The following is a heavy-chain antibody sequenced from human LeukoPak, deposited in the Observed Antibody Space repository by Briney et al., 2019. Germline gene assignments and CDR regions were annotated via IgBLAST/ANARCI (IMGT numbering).Heavy chain of an antibody. D-gene: IGHD4-17*01. J-gene: IGHJ4*02. CDR3: AILTVTTAY. CDR1: GFSFRDYG. CDR2: IRSDGSDK. V-gene: IGHV3-30*02. Sequence: GGSLRLSCAASGFSFRDYGMHWVRRTPGKGLEWVAFIRSDGSDKYYADSVKGRFTISRDTSRNTLYLQMNSLRAEDTAVYYCAILTVTTAYWGQGTLVTVSS.